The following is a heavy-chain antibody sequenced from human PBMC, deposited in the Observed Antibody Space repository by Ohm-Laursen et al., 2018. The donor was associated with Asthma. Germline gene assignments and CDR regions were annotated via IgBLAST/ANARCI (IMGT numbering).Heavy chain of an antibody. J-gene: IGHJ4*02. CDR2: IYYSGST. CDR3: AREVYGVQDY. V-gene: IGHV4-59*01. Sequence: TLSLTCTVSGGSISSYYWSWIRQPPGKGLEWIGYIYYSGSTNYNPSIKSRVTISVDTSKNQFSLKLSSVTAADTAVYYCAREVYGVQDYWGQGTLVTVSS. D-gene: IGHD4-17*01. CDR1: GGSISSYY.